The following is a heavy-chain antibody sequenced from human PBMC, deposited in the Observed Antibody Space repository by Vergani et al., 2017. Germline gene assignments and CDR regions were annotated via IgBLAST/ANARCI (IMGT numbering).Heavy chain of an antibody. V-gene: IGHV1-2*06. CDR2: INPNSGGT. Sequence: QVQLVQSGAEVKKPGASVKVSCKASGYTFTGYYMHWVRQAPGQGLEWMGRINPNSGGTNYAQKFQGRVTMTRDTSFSTAYMELSRLRSDDTAVYYCARDSSPEFYSSSPTFDYWGQGTLVTVSS. CDR1: GYTFTGYY. J-gene: IGHJ4*02. D-gene: IGHD6-6*01. CDR3: ARDSSPEFYSSSPTFDY.